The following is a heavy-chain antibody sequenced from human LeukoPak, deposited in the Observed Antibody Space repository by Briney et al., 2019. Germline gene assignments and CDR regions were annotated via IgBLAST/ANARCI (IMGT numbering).Heavy chain of an antibody. V-gene: IGHV4-39*07. D-gene: IGHD3-22*01. CDR1: GGSISSSSYY. CDR2: IHYSGST. Sequence: SETLSLTCTVSGGSISSSSYYWGWIRQPPGKGLEWIGSIHYSGSTNYNPSLKSRVTISVDTSKNQFSLKLSSVTAADTAVYYCARDLYYYDSSGYPHLGYYFDYWGQGTLVTVSS. CDR3: ARDLYYYDSSGYPHLGYYFDY. J-gene: IGHJ4*02.